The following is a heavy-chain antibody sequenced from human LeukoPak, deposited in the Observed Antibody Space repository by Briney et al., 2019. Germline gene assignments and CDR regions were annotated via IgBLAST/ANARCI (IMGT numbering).Heavy chain of an antibody. Sequence: SQTLSLTCTVSGGSISSGSYYWSWIRQPPGKGLEWIGEINHSGSTNYNPSLKSRVTISVDTSKNQFSLQLSSMTAADTALYYCARGWQGYYDSSGYYLLDYWGQGTLVTVSS. CDR1: GGSISSGSYY. D-gene: IGHD3-22*01. V-gene: IGHV4-39*07. CDR3: ARGWQGYYDSSGYYLLDY. J-gene: IGHJ4*02. CDR2: INHSGST.